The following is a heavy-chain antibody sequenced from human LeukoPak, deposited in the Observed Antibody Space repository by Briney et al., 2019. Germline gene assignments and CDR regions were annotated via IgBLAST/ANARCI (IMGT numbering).Heavy chain of an antibody. CDR3: ARPASSWLADEFDI. CDR2: VHYSGST. D-gene: IGHD6-13*01. Sequence: PETLSLTCTVSGGSISTYYWSWIRQPPGKGLEWVGYVHYSGSTNYNPSLKSRVSISVDTSKNQFSLKMTSLTAADTAVYYCARPASSWLADEFDIWGQGTVVTVSS. J-gene: IGHJ3*02. CDR1: GGSISTYY. V-gene: IGHV4-59*08.